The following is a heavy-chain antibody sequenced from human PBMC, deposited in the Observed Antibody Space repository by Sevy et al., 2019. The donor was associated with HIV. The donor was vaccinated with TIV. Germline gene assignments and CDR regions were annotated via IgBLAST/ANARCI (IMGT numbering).Heavy chain of an antibody. D-gene: IGHD2-15*01. CDR2: ISWNSGSI. J-gene: IGHJ3*02. Sequence: GGSLRLSCAASGFTFDDYAMHWVRQAPGKGLEWVSGISWNSGSIGYADSVKGRFTISRDNAKNSLYLQMNSLRAEDTALYYCAKGVVVAVIDAFDIWGQGTMVTVS. V-gene: IGHV3-9*01. CDR1: GFTFDDYA. CDR3: AKGVVVAVIDAFDI.